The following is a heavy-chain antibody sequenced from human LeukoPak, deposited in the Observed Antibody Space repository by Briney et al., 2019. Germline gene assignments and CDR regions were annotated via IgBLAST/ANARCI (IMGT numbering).Heavy chain of an antibody. V-gene: IGHV4-34*01. CDR2: INHSGST. D-gene: IGHD6-19*01. J-gene: IGHJ3*02. CDR1: GGSFSVYY. CDR3: ARHAGRSSGSRRAFDI. Sequence: SETLSLTCAVYGGSFSVYYWSWIRQPPGKGLEWMGEINHSGSTNYDPSLKSRVAISVDTSKNQFSLKLSSVTAADTAVYYCARHAGRSSGSRRAFDIWGQGTMVTVSS.